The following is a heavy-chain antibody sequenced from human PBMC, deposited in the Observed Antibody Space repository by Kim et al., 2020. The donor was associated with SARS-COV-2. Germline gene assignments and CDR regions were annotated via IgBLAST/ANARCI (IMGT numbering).Heavy chain of an antibody. CDR2: ISGSGGST. CDR3: ARGPGVSYYDFWSGYYVMDV. CDR1: GFTFSSYA. J-gene: IGHJ6*02. Sequence: GGSLRLSCAASGFTFSSYAMSWVRQAPGKGLEWVSAISGSGGSTYYADSVKGRFTISRDNSKNTLYLQMNSLRAEDTAVYYCARGPGVSYYDFWSGYYVMDVWGQGTTVTVSS. V-gene: IGHV3-23*01. D-gene: IGHD3-3*01.